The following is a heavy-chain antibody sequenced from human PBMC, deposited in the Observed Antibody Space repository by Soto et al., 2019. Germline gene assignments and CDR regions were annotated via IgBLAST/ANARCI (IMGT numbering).Heavy chain of an antibody. D-gene: IGHD1-26*01. J-gene: IGHJ6*02. CDR2: ISSSSSYI. CDR3: ARANEWELLGPYYYYGMDV. CDR1: GFTFRNFG. V-gene: IGHV3-21*01. Sequence: WGSLRLSCAASGFTFRNFGMHWVRQAPGKGLEWVSVISSSSSYIYYADSVKGRFTISRDNAKNSLYLQMNSLRAEDTAVYYCARANEWELLGPYYYYGMDVWGQGTTVTVSS.